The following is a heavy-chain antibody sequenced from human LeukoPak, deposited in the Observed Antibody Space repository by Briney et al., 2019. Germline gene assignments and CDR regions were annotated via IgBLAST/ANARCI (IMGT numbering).Heavy chain of an antibody. Sequence: SETLSLTCTVSGGSISSSSYYWDWIRQPPGKGLEGIGTIYYSGDTYYNPSLKSRVTISVDTSKNQFSLKLSSVTAADTPVYYCARRVCSGGSCPFDYWGQGTLVTVSS. J-gene: IGHJ4*02. CDR3: ARRVCSGGSCPFDY. CDR1: GGSISSSSYY. D-gene: IGHD2-15*01. V-gene: IGHV4-39*01. CDR2: IYYSGDT.